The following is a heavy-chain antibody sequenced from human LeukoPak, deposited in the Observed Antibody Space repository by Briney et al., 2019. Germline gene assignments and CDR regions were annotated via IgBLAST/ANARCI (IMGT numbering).Heavy chain of an antibody. CDR3: ARVLSGGSGSGGIGINDY. CDR1: GYTFTGYY. V-gene: IGHV1-2*02. CDR2: INPNSGGT. J-gene: IGHJ4*02. D-gene: IGHD3-10*01. Sequence: GASVKVSCKASGYTFTGYYMHWVRQAPGQGLEWMGWINPNSGGTNYAQKFQGRVTMTRDTSISTAYMELSRLRSDDTAVYCCARVLSGGSGSGGIGINDYWGQGTLVTVSS.